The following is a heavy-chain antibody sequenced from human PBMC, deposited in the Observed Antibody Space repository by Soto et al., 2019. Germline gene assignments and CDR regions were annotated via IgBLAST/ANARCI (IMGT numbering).Heavy chain of an antibody. CDR1: GFTFSSDW. CDR2: LNRDGSST. V-gene: IGHV3-74*01. CDR3: ARGLKWGLFDY. D-gene: IGHD4-4*01. Sequence: EVQLVESGGGLVQTGGSLRLSCAASGFTFSSDWMHWVRQAPGKGLVWVSHLNRDGSSTSYADSVNGRFTISRDNARNTLFLQMNSLRAEDTALYYCARGLKWGLFDYWGQGPLVTVSS. J-gene: IGHJ4*02.